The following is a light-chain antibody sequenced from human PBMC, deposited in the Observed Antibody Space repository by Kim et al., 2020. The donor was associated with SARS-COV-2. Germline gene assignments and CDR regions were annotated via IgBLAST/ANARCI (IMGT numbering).Light chain of an antibody. V-gene: IGKV2-30*02. CDR1: QSLVHSDGNTY. Sequence: DVAMTQSPLSLPVTLGQPASISCRSSQSLVHSDGNTYLNWFQQRPGQSPRRLIYKVSNRDSGVPDRFSGSGSGTDFTLKISRVEAEDVGVYYCKKGTNWPPTCGQGTKGDI. CDR3: KKGTNWPPT. CDR2: KVS. J-gene: IGKJ1*01.